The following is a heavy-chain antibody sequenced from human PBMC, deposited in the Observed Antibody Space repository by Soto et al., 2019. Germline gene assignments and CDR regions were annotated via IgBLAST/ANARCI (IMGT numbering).Heavy chain of an antibody. J-gene: IGHJ4*02. V-gene: IGHV3-30*18. D-gene: IGHD5-12*01. CDR2: ISYDGGYK. CDR3: AKDRSRYSGYDSFDS. CDR1: GFTFSSYG. Sequence: QVPLVESGGGVVQPGRSLRLSCAASGFTFSSYGLHWVRQAPGKGLEWVAIISYDGGYKYYADSVKGRFTISRDNSKNTLYLQMNSLRAEDTAVYYCAKDRSRYSGYDSFDSWGQGTLVTVSS.